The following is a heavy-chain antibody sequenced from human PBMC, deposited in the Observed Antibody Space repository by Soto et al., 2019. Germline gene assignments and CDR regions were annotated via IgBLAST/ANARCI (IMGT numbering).Heavy chain of an antibody. CDR3: ARENVVVPAAMLGYFDY. CDR1: GYTFTSYG. Sequence: QVQLVQSGAEVKKPGASVKVSCKASGYTFTSYGISWVRQAPGQGLEWMGWISAYNGNTNYAQKLQGRVTMTTDTSTSTAYMELRSLRSDDTAVYYCARENVVVPAAMLGYFDYWGQGTLVTVSS. V-gene: IGHV1-18*01. J-gene: IGHJ4*02. D-gene: IGHD2-2*01. CDR2: ISAYNGNT.